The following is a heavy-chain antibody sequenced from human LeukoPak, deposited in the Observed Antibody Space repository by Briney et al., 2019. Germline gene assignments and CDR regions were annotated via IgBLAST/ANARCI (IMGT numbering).Heavy chain of an antibody. D-gene: IGHD6-19*01. Sequence: PSETLSLTCAVSGYSLSSGYYWGWIRQPPGKGLEWIGSIYHRGGTYYNPSLKRRVTISVDTSKNQFSLKLSSVTAADTAVYYCARGRAVAGSGGNWGQGTLVTVSS. CDR1: GYSLSSGYY. CDR3: ARGRAVAGSGGN. CDR2: IYHRGGT. V-gene: IGHV4-38-2*01. J-gene: IGHJ4*02.